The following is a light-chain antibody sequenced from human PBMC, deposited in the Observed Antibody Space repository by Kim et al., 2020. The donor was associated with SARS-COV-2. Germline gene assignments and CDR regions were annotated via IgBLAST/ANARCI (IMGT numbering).Light chain of an antibody. CDR2: NDA. V-gene: IGLV1-40*01. CDR3: QSYDSSLMIEV. J-gene: IGLJ1*01. CDR1: SSNIGARCD. Sequence: GVSFSCTGSSSNIGARCDVHWYRQRPGAAPKLLIYNDARRTSGVPDRFSASKSGTSASLAISGLQAEDEADYYCQSYDSSLMIEVFGTGTKVTVL.